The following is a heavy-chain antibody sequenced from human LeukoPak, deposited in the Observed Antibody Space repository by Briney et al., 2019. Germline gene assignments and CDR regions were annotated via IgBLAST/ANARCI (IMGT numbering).Heavy chain of an antibody. J-gene: IGHJ4*02. V-gene: IGHV4-34*01. Sequence: KPSETLSLTCAVYGGSFSGYYWSWIRQPPGKGLEWIGEINHSRSTNYNPSLKSRVTISVDTSKNQFSLKLSSVTAADTAVYYCARGGIGAFLYWGQGTLVTVSS. D-gene: IGHD3-16*01. CDR2: INHSRST. CDR1: GGSFSGYY. CDR3: ARGGIGAFLY.